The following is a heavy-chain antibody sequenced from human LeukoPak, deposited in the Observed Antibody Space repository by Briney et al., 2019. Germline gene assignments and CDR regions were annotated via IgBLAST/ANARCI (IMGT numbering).Heavy chain of an antibody. CDR2: HSDGST. CDR1: GFTVNIND. CDR3: AKEAEEDYFDY. J-gene: IGHJ4*02. V-gene: IGHV3-23*01. Sequence: GGSLRLSCAASGFTVNINDMRWVRQAPRKGLEWVSGHSDGSTYYADSVKGRFTISRDNSKNTLYLQMNSLRAEDTAVYYCAKEAEEDYFDYWGQGTLVAVSS.